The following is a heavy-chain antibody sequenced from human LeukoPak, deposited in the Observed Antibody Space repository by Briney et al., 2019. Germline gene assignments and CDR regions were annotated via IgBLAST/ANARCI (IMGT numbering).Heavy chain of an antibody. CDR2: IYYSGST. CDR1: GGSISSYY. V-gene: IGHV4-59*01. D-gene: IGHD5-18*01. Sequence: ETLSLTCTVSGGSISSYYWCWIRHPPGKGLEWIVYIYYSGSTNYNPSLKSRVTISVDTSKNQFSLKLSSVTAADTAVYYCAKVDTAMVTFDYWGQGTLVTVSS. J-gene: IGHJ4*02. CDR3: AKVDTAMVTFDY.